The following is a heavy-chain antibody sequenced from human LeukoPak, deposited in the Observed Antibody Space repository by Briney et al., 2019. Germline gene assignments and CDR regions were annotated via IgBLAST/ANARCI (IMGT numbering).Heavy chain of an antibody. J-gene: IGHJ6*03. Sequence: GGSLRLSCAASGFTFSNYWMSWVRQAPGKGLQWVANIKLDGSEEYYADSVKGRFTISRDNAKNSLYLQMDSLRVEDTAVYYCARAPLYSPSYSYYYYMDVWGNGTTVTISS. CDR3: ARAPLYSPSYSYYYYMDV. V-gene: IGHV3-7*01. CDR2: IKLDGSEE. CDR1: GFTFSNYW. D-gene: IGHD2-21*01.